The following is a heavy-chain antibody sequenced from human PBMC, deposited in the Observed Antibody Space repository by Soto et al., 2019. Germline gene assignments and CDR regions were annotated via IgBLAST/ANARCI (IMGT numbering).Heavy chain of an antibody. J-gene: IGHJ4*02. Sequence: QVQLVQSGAEVKKSGASVKVSCKASGYTFTSHDINWVRQATGQGLEWMGWMNPNSGNTGYAQKFQGRVTMTRNTSISTAYMELSSLRSEDTAVYYCSRWDYGVYARFDYWGQGTLVTVSS. CDR1: GYTFTSHD. D-gene: IGHD4-17*01. CDR2: MNPNSGNT. V-gene: IGHV1-8*01. CDR3: SRWDYGVYARFDY.